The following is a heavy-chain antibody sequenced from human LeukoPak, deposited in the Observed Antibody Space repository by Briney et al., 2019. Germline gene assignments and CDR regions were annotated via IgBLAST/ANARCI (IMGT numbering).Heavy chain of an antibody. D-gene: IGHD2-2*02. CDR2: ISYDGSNK. CDR3: AKEGVVPAAIGYYYYYMDV. V-gene: IGHV3-30*18. Sequence: GGSLRLSCAASGFTFSSYGMHWVRQAPGKGLEWVAVISYDGSNKYYADSVKGRFTISRDNSKNTLYLQMNSLRAEDTAVYYCAKEGVVPAAIGYYYYYMDVWGKGATVTVSS. CDR1: GFTFSSYG. J-gene: IGHJ6*03.